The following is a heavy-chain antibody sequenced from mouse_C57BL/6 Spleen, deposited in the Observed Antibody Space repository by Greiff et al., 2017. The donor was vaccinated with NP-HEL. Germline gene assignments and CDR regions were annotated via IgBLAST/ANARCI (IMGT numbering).Heavy chain of an antibody. CDR3: ARSYGSDDY. CDR1: GYAFSSSW. V-gene: IGHV1-82*01. CDR2: IYPGDGDT. Sequence: VQLQQSGPELVKPGASVKISCKASGYAFSSSWMNWVKQRPGKGLEWIGRIYPGDGDTNYNGKFKGKATLTADKSSSTAYMQLSSLTSEDSAVYFCARSYGSDDYWGQGTTLTVSS. D-gene: IGHD1-1*01. J-gene: IGHJ2*01.